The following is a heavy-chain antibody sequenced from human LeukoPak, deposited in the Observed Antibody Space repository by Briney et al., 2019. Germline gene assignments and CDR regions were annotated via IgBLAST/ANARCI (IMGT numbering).Heavy chain of an antibody. V-gene: IGHV3-21*01. D-gene: IGHD3-10*01. CDR3: SRKFRSGSLAGDPDY. Sequence: GGSLRLSCAASGFTFSSYAMSWVRQAPGKGLEWVSSINSDGYYMYYADSVKGRFIISRDNAKNSLYLQMNSLRAEDTAVYYCSRKFRSGSLAGDPDYWGQGTLVTVSS. J-gene: IGHJ4*02. CDR2: INSDGYYM. CDR1: GFTFSSYA.